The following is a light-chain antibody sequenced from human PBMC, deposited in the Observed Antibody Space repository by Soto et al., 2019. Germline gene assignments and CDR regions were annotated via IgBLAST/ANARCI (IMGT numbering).Light chain of an antibody. J-gene: IGKJ4*01. V-gene: IGKV3-15*01. Sequence: EIVMTQSPATLSVSPGESATLSCRASQSVYTTLAWYQQRPGQAPRLLIYSASTRATGIPVRFSGSGSGTEFTLTISSLQSEDFAVYYCQQYNKWPLTFGGGTTVEIK. CDR2: SAS. CDR3: QQYNKWPLT. CDR1: QSVYTT.